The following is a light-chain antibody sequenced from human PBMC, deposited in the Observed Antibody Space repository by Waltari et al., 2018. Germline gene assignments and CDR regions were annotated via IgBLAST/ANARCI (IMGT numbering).Light chain of an antibody. V-gene: IGLV2-14*03. CDR3: SSYTTTGTLV. CDR2: DFS. Sequence: QSALTQPASVSGSPGQSTTLPCTGTSSDVGAYNYVSWYQQHPGKAPKCIIYDFSYRPSGVSNRFSGSKSGNTASLTISGLQVEDEADYYCSSYTTTGTLVFATGTKVTVL. J-gene: IGLJ1*01. CDR1: SSDVGAYNY.